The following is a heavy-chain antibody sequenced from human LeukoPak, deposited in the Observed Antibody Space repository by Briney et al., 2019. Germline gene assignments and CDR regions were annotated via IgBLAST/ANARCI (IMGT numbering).Heavy chain of an antibody. CDR3: ARDLGIAAAGIGGFFYYYYYYMDV. J-gene: IGHJ6*03. D-gene: IGHD6-13*01. V-gene: IGHV1-18*01. CDR1: GYTFTSYG. Sequence: GASVKVSCKASGYTFTSYGISWVRQAPGQGLEWMGWISAYNGNTNYAQKLQGGVTMTTDTSTSTAYMELRSLRSDDTAVYYCARDLGIAAAGIGGFFYYYYYYMDVWGKGTTVIVSS. CDR2: ISAYNGNT.